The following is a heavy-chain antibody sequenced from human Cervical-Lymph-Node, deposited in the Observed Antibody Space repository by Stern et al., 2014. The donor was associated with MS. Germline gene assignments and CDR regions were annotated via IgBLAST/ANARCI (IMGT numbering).Heavy chain of an antibody. CDR2: MNPNSGNT. J-gene: IGHJ5*02. CDR3: ARDCKLRRFGSRGWFDP. CDR1: GYTFTSYD. Sequence: VQLVHSGAEVKKPGASVKVSCKASGYTFTSYDINWVRQATGQGLEWMGWMNPNSGNTGYAQRFQGRVTMTRNTSISTAYMELSSLRSEDTAVYYCARDCKLRRFGSRGWFDPWGQGTLVTVSS. V-gene: IGHV1-8*01. D-gene: IGHD3-10*01.